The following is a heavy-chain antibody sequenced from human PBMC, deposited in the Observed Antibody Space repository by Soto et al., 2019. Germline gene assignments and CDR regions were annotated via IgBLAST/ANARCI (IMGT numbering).Heavy chain of an antibody. CDR1: GGTFSSYA. CDR3: ARGERSNTLYYYYYGMDV. J-gene: IGHJ6*02. Sequence: SSVKVSCKASGGTFSSYAISWVRQAPGQGLEWMGGIIPIFGTANYAQKFQGRVTITADESTSTAYMELSRLRSEDTAVYYCARGERSNTLYYYYYGMDVWGQGNTVTV. CDR2: IIPIFGTA. D-gene: IGHD1-1*01. V-gene: IGHV1-69*13.